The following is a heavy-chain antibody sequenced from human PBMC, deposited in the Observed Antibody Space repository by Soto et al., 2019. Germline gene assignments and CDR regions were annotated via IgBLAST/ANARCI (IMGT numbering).Heavy chain of an antibody. Sequence: SETLSLTCTVSGGSVSSGNYYWSWIRQHPGKGLEWIGYIYYSGSTYYNPSLKSRVTISVDTSKNQFSLKLSSVTAADTAVYYCATYDSSDYYSGSPIGWFDPWGQGTLVTVSS. J-gene: IGHJ5*02. V-gene: IGHV4-31*03. D-gene: IGHD3-22*01. CDR2: IYYSGST. CDR3: ATYDSSDYYSGSPIGWFDP. CDR1: GGSVSSGNYY.